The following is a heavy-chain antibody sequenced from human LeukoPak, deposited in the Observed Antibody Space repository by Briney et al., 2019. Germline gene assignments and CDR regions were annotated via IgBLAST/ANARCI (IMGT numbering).Heavy chain of an antibody. Sequence: PSETLSLTCTVSGGSISGYYWSWIRQPPGKGLEWIGYIYYSGSTNYNPSLKSRVTISVDTSKNQFSLKLSSVTAADTAVYYCARDSEVGATPFNYWGQGTLVTVSS. CDR1: GGSISGYY. V-gene: IGHV4-59*01. CDR2: IYYSGST. J-gene: IGHJ4*02. D-gene: IGHD1-26*01. CDR3: ARDSEVGATPFNY.